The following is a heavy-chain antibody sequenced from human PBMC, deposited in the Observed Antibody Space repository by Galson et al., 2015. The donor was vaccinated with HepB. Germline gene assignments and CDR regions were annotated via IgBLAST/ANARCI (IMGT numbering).Heavy chain of an antibody. D-gene: IGHD2-21*01. CDR1: GLSFSSKT. CDR2: ISTTGTNI. CDR3: ATTRFGSGAYWTFDL. Sequence: SLRLSCAASGLSFSSKTMNWVRKVPGKGLQWVAYISTTGTNIHCAESVKGRFTTTRDNAKNTVFLQMNSLRAEDTALYYCATTRFGSGAYWTFDLWGLGTLVTVSS. V-gene: IGHV3-48*03. J-gene: IGHJ3*01.